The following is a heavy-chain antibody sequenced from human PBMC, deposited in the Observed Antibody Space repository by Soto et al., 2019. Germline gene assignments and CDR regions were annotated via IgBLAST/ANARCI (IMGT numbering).Heavy chain of an antibody. J-gene: IGHJ4*02. CDR2: ISSDGSNK. D-gene: IGHD3-3*01. CDR3: AREFYISECFDY. CDR1: GFSFSTYV. V-gene: IGHV3-30-3*01. Sequence: PGGSLRLSCAASGFSFSTYVMHWVRQAPGKGLEWVAVISSDGSNKYYADSVKGRFTISRDTSRNPLYLQMSSLRDEDTAVYYCAREFYISECFDYWGQGTLVTVSS.